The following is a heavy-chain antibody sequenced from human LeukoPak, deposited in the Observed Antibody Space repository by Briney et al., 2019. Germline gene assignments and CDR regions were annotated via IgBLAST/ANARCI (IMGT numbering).Heavy chain of an antibody. Sequence: QTGGSLRLSCAASGFSVSSNYMTWVRQAPGKGLECVSVIYGGGNTYYADSVGGRFTISRDNSKNTLYLQMNSLRVEDTAMYYCARGRWSSSGYQDYWGRGTLVTVFS. V-gene: IGHV3-53*01. J-gene: IGHJ4*02. CDR3: ARGRWSSSGYQDY. D-gene: IGHD3-22*01. CDR2: IYGGGNT. CDR1: GFSVSSNY.